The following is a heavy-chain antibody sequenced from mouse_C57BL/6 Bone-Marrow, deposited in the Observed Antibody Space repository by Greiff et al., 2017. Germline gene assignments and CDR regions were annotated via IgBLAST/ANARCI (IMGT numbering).Heavy chain of an antibody. J-gene: IGHJ1*03. CDR3: VRNCECDGSYWYFDD. CDR1: GFTFNTYA. Sequence: EVQGVQSGGGLVQPKGSLKLSCAASGFTFNTYAMHWVRQAPGKGLEWVARICSKGSNYATYCAYSVKDRFTISRDASPSMLYLQMHKLKTEDTAMDSGVRNCECDGSYWYFDDWGKGTTVTVSA. D-gene: IGHD4-1*01. CDR2: ICSKGSNYAT. V-gene: IGHV10-3*01.